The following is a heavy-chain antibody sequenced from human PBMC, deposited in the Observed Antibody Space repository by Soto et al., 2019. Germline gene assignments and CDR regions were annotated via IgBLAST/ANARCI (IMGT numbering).Heavy chain of an antibody. D-gene: IGHD1-26*01. V-gene: IGHV3-33*01. Sequence: QVQLVESGGGVAQPGRSLRLSCAASGSSFSSYGMHWVRQAPGKGLEWVTTIWYDSSNKYYADFVKGRFTISRDNTKNTLYLQMNGLRAEDTAVYYCAREGNAMGGASKYFDCWGQGTLVTVSS. J-gene: IGHJ4*02. CDR1: GSSFSSYG. CDR3: AREGNAMGGASKYFDC. CDR2: IWYDSSNK.